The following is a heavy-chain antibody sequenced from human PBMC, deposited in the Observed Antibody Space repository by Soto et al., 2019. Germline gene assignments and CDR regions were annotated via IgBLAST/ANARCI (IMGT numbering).Heavy chain of an antibody. CDR3: ARSKYYDYGFDY. J-gene: IGHJ4*02. CDR2: ISSSSTSM. D-gene: IGHD3-16*01. V-gene: IGHV3-48*01. Sequence: GSLRLSCAASGFTFSNYNMNWVRQAPGKGLEWVSDISSSSTSMYYADSVKGRFTISRDNAKNSLYLQMNSLRAEDTAVYYCARSKYYDYGFDYWGRGTLVTVSS. CDR1: GFTFSNYN.